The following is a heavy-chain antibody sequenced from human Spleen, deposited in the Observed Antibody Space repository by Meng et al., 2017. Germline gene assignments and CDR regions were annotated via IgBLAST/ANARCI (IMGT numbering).Heavy chain of an antibody. CDR3: ARGSGYGDSWLALDP. V-gene: IGHV7-4-1*02. D-gene: IGHD4-17*01. J-gene: IGHJ5*02. CDR1: GYTFTRYA. Sequence: QASVVQSGFELKKPGDSVKVSCKASGYTFTRYAMNWVRQAPGQGLEWMGWINTNTGNPTYAQGFTGRFVFSLDTSVSTAYLQISSLKAEDTAFYYCARGSGYGDSWLALDPWGQGTLVTVSS. CDR2: INTNTGNP.